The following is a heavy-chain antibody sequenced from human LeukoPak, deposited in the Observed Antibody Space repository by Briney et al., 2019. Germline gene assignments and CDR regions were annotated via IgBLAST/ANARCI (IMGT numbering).Heavy chain of an antibody. J-gene: IGHJ4*02. V-gene: IGHV1-69*05. D-gene: IGHD2-15*01. CDR1: GGTFSSYA. CDR3: ARAGYCSGGSCRYYFDY. CDR2: IIPIFGTA. Sequence: SVKVSCKASGGTFSSYAITWVRQAPGQGLEWMGRIIPIFGTANYAQKFQGRVTITTDESTSTAYMELSSLRSEDTAVYYCARAGYCSGGSCRYYFDYWGQGTLVTVSS.